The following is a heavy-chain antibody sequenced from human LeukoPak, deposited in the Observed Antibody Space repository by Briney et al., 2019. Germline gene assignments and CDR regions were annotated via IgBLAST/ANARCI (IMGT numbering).Heavy chain of an antibody. CDR2: IYYSGRT. Sequence: SETLSLTCTASGGSISTYCRSWIRQPPGKGLEWIGYIYYSGRTNYHPSLRSRFTISVDTSNNQFSLKVNFVTAADTAVYYSAGDSGGYDDYWGKGALVTVSS. CDR3: AGDSGGYDDY. V-gene: IGHV4-59*01. J-gene: IGHJ4*01. CDR1: GGSISTYC. D-gene: IGHD5-12*01.